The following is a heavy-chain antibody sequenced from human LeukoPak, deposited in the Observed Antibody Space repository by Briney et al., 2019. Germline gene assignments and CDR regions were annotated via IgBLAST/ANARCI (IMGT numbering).Heavy chain of an antibody. D-gene: IGHD6-19*01. CDR2: IGGGGPTT. CDR1: GFTFSTYA. J-gene: IGHJ4*02. CDR3: ARGFLGGTDQYFDS. Sequence: GGSLRLSCAASGFTFSTYAMNWVRQAPAKGLEWVSTIGGGGPTTDYADSVKDRFTISRDNSKNTLYLQMNSLRAEDTAVYFCARGFLGGTDQYFDSWGQGALVTVSS. V-gene: IGHV3-23*01.